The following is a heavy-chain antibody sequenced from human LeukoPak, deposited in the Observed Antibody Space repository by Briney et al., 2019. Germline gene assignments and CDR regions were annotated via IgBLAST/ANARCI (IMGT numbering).Heavy chain of an antibody. J-gene: IGHJ4*02. Sequence: SETLSITCAVYGGSFSGYYWSWIRQPPGKGLEWIGEINHSGSTNYNPSLKSRVTISVDTSKNQFSLKLSSVTAADTAVYYCARGRSSGWYGGDYFDYWGQGTLVTVSS. CDR2: INHSGST. V-gene: IGHV4-34*01. CDR1: GGSFSGYY. CDR3: ARGRSSGWYGGDYFDY. D-gene: IGHD6-19*01.